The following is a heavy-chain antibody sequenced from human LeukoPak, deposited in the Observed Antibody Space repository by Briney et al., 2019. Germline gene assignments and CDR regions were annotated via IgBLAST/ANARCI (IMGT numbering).Heavy chain of an antibody. Sequence: GGSLRLSCAASGFTFSSYGMHWVRQAPGKGLEWVAVISYDGSNKYYADSVKGRFTVSRDNSKNTLFLQMNSLRAEDTAVYYCAKDGGLWVSAHWGDSWGRGTLVTVSS. J-gene: IGHJ4*02. D-gene: IGHD7-27*01. CDR3: AKDGGLWVSAHWGDS. V-gene: IGHV3-30*18. CDR2: ISYDGSNK. CDR1: GFTFSSYG.